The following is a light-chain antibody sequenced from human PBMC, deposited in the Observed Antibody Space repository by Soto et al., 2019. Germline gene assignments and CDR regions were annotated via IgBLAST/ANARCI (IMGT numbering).Light chain of an antibody. CDR1: NSNVAQNY. J-gene: IGLJ3*02. Sequence: QSVLTQPPSVSAAPGQTVTISCSGSNSNVAQNYVSWYQQVAGTAPKLLISENNKRPSGIPDRFSGSKSAPSAALDITGLHTEDEADYYCGAWDSSLSAGVFGGGTQLTVL. CDR3: GAWDSSLSAGV. CDR2: ENN. V-gene: IGLV1-51*02.